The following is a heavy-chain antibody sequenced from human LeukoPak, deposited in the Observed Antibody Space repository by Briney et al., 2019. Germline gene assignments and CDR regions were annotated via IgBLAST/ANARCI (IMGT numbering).Heavy chain of an antibody. D-gene: IGHD2-2*02. J-gene: IGHJ4*02. CDR3: ARDRRQYCSSTSCYMGY. CDR1: GFTFSSYG. Sequence: PGRSLRLSCAASGFTFSSYGMHWVRQAPGKGLEWVAVISYDGSNKYYADSVKGRFTISRDNSKNTLYLQMNSLRAEDTAVYYCARDRRQYCSSTSCYMGYWGQGTLVTVSS. V-gene: IGHV3-30*03. CDR2: ISYDGSNK.